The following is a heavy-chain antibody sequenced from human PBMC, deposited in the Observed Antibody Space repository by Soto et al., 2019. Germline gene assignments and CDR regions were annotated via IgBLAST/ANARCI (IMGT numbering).Heavy chain of an antibody. CDR2: INHSGST. V-gene: IGHV4-34*01. D-gene: IGHD3-16*02. J-gene: IGHJ4*02. CDR1: GGSFSGYY. Sequence: LSLTCAVYGGSFSGYYWSWIRQPPGKGLEWIGEINHSGSTNYNPSLKSRVTISVDTSKNQFSLKLSSVTAADTAVYYCARGGYYDYVWGSYRYPFDYWGQGTLVTVS. CDR3: ARGGYYDYVWGSYRYPFDY.